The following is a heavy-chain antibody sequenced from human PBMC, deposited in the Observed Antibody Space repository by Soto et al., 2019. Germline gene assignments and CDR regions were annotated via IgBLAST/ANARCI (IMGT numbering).Heavy chain of an antibody. D-gene: IGHD1-1*01. J-gene: IGHJ4*02. CDR2: ISAHNGNT. CDR1: GYTFTSYG. V-gene: IGHV1-18*01. CDR3: ARGRYGDY. Sequence: QVHLVQSGAEVKKPGASVKVSCKASGYTFTSYGITWVRQAPGQGLEWMGWISAHNGNTDYAQKLQGRVIVTRDTSTSTAYMELRSLISDDPVVYYCARGRYGDYWGQGALVTVSS.